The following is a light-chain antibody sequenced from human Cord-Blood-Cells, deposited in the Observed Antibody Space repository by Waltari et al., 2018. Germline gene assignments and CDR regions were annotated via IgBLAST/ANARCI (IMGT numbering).Light chain of an antibody. Sequence: DIQMTQSPSSLSASVGDRVTITCRASPGISSYLDWYQQKPGKAPKLLSYAASSLQSGLPSRFSGSGSGTDFTLTSSSLQTEDFATYYCQQSYSTPYSFGQGTKLEIK. CDR3: QQSYSTPYS. CDR1: PGISSY. V-gene: IGKV1-39*01. J-gene: IGKJ2*03. CDR2: AAS.